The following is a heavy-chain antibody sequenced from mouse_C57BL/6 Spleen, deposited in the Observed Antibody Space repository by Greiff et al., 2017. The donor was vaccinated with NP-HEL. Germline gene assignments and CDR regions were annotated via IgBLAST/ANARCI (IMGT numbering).Heavy chain of an antibody. CDR3: ARNAGTDYAMDY. Sequence: QVQLQQPGAELVRPGTSVKLSCKASGYTFTSYWMHWVKQRPGQGLEWIGVIDPSDSYTNYNQKFKGKATLTVDTSSSTAYLQLSSLTSEDSAVYYCARNAGTDYAMDYWGQGTSVTVSS. J-gene: IGHJ4*01. CDR1: GYTFTSYW. D-gene: IGHD4-1*01. V-gene: IGHV1-59*01. CDR2: IDPSDSYT.